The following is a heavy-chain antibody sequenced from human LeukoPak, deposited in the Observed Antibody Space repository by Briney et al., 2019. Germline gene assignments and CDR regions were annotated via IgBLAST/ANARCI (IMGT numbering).Heavy chain of an antibody. J-gene: IGHJ4*02. D-gene: IGHD3-10*01. Sequence: SGPTLVNPTQTLTLSCTFLGFSLRTSGMRVSWIRQPPGKALEWLARIDLDDDKFYSTSLKTRLTISKDTSKSQVVLTMSNMDPVDTATYYCARSRVRLLWFGEQFDYWGQGTLVTVSS. V-gene: IGHV2-70*04. CDR1: GFSLRTSGMR. CDR2: IDLDDDK. CDR3: ARSRVRLLWFGEQFDY.